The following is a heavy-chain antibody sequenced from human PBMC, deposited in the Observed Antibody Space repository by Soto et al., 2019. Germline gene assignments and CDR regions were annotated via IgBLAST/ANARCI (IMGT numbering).Heavy chain of an antibody. Sequence: PVGSLRLSCAASGFTCYSYAMNWVRQAPGKGLEWVSLISGNGRHTYYADSVKGRFTISRDNPKNTLFLQMNSLRAEDTAIYYCAKASYDILTGYSPDNWGQGTLVTVSS. CDR3: AKASYDILTGYSPDN. CDR1: GFTCYSYA. CDR2: ISGNGRHT. D-gene: IGHD3-9*01. J-gene: IGHJ4*02. V-gene: IGHV3-23*01.